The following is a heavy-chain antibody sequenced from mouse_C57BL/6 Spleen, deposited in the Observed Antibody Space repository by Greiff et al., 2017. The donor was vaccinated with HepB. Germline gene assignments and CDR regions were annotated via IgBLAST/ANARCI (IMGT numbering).Heavy chain of an antibody. CDR1: GYAFSSYW. J-gene: IGHJ2*01. V-gene: IGHV1-80*01. CDR3: ARGATVFDY. Sequence: QVQLQQSGAELVKPGASVKISCKASGYAFSSYWMNWVEQRPGKGLEWIGQIYPGDGDTNYNGKFKGKATLTADKSSSTAYMQLSSLTSEDSAVYFCARGATVFDYWGQGTTLTVSS. CDR2: IYPGDGDT. D-gene: IGHD1-1*01.